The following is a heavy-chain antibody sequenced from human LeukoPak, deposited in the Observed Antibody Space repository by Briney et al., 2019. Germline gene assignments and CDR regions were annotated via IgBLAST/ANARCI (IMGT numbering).Heavy chain of an antibody. J-gene: IGHJ3*02. V-gene: IGHV3-7*05. Sequence: GGSLRLSCAASGFTFSSYWMSWVRQAPGKGLEWVANIKQDGSEKYYVDSVKGRFTISRDNAKNSLYLQMNSLRAEDTAVYYCARDLYSGYDWVGFNIWGQGTVVTVSS. CDR1: GFTFSSYW. D-gene: IGHD5-12*01. CDR3: ARDLYSGYDWVGFNI. CDR2: IKQDGSEK.